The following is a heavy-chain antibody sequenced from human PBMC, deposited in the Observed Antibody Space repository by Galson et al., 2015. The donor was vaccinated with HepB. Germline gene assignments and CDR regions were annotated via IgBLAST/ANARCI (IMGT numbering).Heavy chain of an antibody. Sequence: SLRLSCAASGFTFSSYSMNWVRRAPGKGLEWVSSISSRHNYIYYADSVEGRFTISRDNAKNSLYLQMNSLRAEDTAVYYCARERGQQWLVDDFDYWGQGTLVTVSS. CDR2: ISSRHNYI. V-gene: IGHV3-21*01. CDR1: GFTFSSYS. J-gene: IGHJ4*02. CDR3: ARERGQQWLVDDFDY. D-gene: IGHD6-19*01.